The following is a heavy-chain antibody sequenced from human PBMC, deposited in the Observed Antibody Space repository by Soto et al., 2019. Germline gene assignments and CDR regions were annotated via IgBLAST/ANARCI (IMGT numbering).Heavy chain of an antibody. D-gene: IGHD3-16*01. J-gene: IGHJ4*02. CDR2: IYSGGST. V-gene: IGHV3-66*01. CDR1: GFTVSSNY. Sequence: GGSLRLSCAASGFTVSSNYMSWVRQAPGKGLEWVSVIYSGGSTYYADSVKGRFTISRDNSKNTLYLQMNSLRAEDTAVYYCARGRDYVFKYVWVYWGQGTLVTVSS. CDR3: ARGRDYVFKYVWVY.